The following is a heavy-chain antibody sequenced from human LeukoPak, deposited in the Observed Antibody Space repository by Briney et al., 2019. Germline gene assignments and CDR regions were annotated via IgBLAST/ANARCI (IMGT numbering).Heavy chain of an antibody. CDR2: SYTNGST. V-gene: IGHV4-4*07. J-gene: IGHJ5*02. CDR3: ARLRWFGELHP. D-gene: IGHD3-10*01. CDR1: GGSISSYY. Sequence: PSETLSLTCAVSGGSISSYYWSWIRQPAGKGLEWVGRSYTNGSTNYNPSLKSRVTISVNPSKHQLSLKLSSVTAADTAVYYCARLRWFGELHPLGQGTLVTVSS.